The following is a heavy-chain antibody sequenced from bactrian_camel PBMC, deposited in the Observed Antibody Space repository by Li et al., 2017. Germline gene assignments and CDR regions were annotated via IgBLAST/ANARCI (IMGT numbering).Heavy chain of an antibody. J-gene: IGHJ4*01. Sequence: HVQLVESGGGSVQAGGSLTLSCEPSRYGLRLFCAAWFRQAPGKEREGVASVDWNGRTSYTDSVEGRFTISRDNTGATLYLKMDNLEPEDTAMYYCAHERGGGCYYSDYLLSAYWGQGTQVTVS. CDR1: RYGLRLFC. CDR2: VDWNGRT. CDR3: AHERGGGCYYSDYLLSAY. V-gene: IGHV3S63*01. D-gene: IGHD4*01.